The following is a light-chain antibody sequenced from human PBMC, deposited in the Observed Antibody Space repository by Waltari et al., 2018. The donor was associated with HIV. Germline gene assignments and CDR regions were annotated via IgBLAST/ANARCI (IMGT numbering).Light chain of an antibody. V-gene: IGKV1-27*01. Sequence: DIQMTQSPSSLSASVGDRVTITCRASQGIKNYVAWYQQKPGKPPIILIYSASTLESGVPSRFSGRGSGTDFTLTISSLQPEDVGTYYCQKYSSEPAFGQGTKVEF. CDR3: QKYSSEPA. CDR2: SAS. J-gene: IGKJ1*01. CDR1: QGIKNY.